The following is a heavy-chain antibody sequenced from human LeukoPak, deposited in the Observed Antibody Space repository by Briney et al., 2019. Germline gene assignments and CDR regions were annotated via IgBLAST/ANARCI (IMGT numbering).Heavy chain of an antibody. CDR3: VSGGASNWYGDWFDP. D-gene: IGHD6-13*01. V-gene: IGHV3-48*04. J-gene: IGHJ5*02. CDR2: ISSSSSTI. CDR1: GLTFSHCS. Sequence: PGGSLRLSCSASGLTFSHCSMNWVRQAPGRGLEWISYISSSSSTIYYADSVRGRFTISRNNARNSLYLHMNSLRTDDTAIYYCVSGGASNWYGDWFDPWGQGTLVTVSS.